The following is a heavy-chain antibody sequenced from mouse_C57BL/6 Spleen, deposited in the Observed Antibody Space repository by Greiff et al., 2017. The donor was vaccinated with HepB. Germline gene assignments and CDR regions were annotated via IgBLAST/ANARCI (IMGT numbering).Heavy chain of an antibody. CDR3: ARHEAYYSNCWYFDV. Sequence: LVESGAELVKPGASVKLSCKASGYTFTEYTIHWVKQRSGQGLEWIGWFYPGSGSIKYNEKFKDKATLTADKSSSTVYMELSRLTSEDSAVYFCARHEAYYSNCWYFDVWGTGTTVTVSS. V-gene: IGHV1-62-2*01. D-gene: IGHD2-5*01. CDR1: GYTFTEYT. J-gene: IGHJ1*03. CDR2: FYPGSGSI.